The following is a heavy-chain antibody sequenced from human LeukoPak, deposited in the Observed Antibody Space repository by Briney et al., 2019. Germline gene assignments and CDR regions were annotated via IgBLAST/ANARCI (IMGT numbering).Heavy chain of an antibody. CDR1: GGSISSSSYY. CDR2: IYYSGST. J-gene: IGHJ6*02. V-gene: IGHV4-39*07. D-gene: IGHD6-13*01. CDR3: ARGVDGQLAPYYYYGMDV. Sequence: SETLSLTCTVSGGSISSSSYYWDWIRQPPGKGLEWIGSIYYSGSTYYNPSLKSRVTISVDTSKNQFSLKLSSVTAADMAVYYCARGVDGQLAPYYYYGMDVWGQGTTVTVSS.